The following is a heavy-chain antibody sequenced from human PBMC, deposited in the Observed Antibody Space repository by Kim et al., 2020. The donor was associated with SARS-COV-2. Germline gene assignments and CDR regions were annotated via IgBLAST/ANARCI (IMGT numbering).Heavy chain of an antibody. CDR2: INPSGGST. D-gene: IGHD3-9*01. V-gene: IGHV1-46*01. CDR1: GYTFTSYY. Sequence: ASVKVSCKASGYTFTSYYMHWVRQAPGQGLEWMGIINPSGGSTSYAQKFQGRVTMTRDTSTSTVYMELSSLRSEDTAVYYCARDRDILTGYIGPGYYGMDVWGQGTTVTVSS. CDR3: ARDRDILTGYIGPGYYGMDV. J-gene: IGHJ6*02.